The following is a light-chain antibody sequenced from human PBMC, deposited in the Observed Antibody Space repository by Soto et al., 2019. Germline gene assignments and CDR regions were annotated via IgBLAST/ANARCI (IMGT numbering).Light chain of an antibody. J-gene: IGKJ2*01. V-gene: IGKV1-39*01. CDR2: AVS. CDR3: QQSYNTPRA. CDR1: QSVSIY. Sequence: DIQMTQSPSSLSAFVGDRVTITCRASQSVSIYLNWYQQKPGKAPKLLIYAVSNLQSGVPSRFSGSGSGTDFTLTISSLQPEDSATYYCQQSYNTPRAFGQGTKLEIK.